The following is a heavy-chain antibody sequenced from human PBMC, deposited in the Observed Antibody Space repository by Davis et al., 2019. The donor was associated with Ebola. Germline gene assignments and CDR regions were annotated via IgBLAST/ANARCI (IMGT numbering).Heavy chain of an antibody. J-gene: IGHJ6*02. D-gene: IGHD5-18*01. CDR2: MFYSGST. Sequence: SETLSLTCTVSRGSISSSSSYWGWIRQPPGKGLEWIGNMFYSGSTYYNTSLKSRVTISVDTSKNQSSLKVSSVTAADTAVYYCARGHSYGSMVYGMDVWGQGTTVTVSS. CDR1: RGSISSSSSY. CDR3: ARGHSYGSMVYGMDV. V-gene: IGHV4-39*01.